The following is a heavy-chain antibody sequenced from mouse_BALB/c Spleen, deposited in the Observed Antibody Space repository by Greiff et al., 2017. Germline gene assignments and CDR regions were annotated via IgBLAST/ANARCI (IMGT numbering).Heavy chain of an antibody. D-gene: IGHD3-3*01. Sequence: LVESGPELVKPGASVRISCKASGYTFTSYYIHWVKQRPGQGLEWIGWIYPGNVNTKYNEKFKGKATLTADKSSSTAYMQLSSLTSEDSAVYFCARNPGLGDYWGQGTTLTVSS. J-gene: IGHJ2*01. CDR1: GYTFTSYY. CDR2: IYPGNVNT. V-gene: IGHV1S56*01. CDR3: ARNPGLGDY.